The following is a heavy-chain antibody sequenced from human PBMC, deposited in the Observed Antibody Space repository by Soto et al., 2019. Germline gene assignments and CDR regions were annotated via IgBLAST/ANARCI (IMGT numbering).Heavy chain of an antibody. CDR1: GGTFGHYA. Sequence: QVQLVQSGAEVKKPGSSVKVSCKASGGTFGHYAINWFRQAPGQGLEWIGGIILIFGTAKYAQKFQGRVTITADESTSTAYMELSSLRSEDTAVYYCARETYSTTGYVYYYGMDVWGQGTTVTVSS. CDR2: IILIFGTA. CDR3: ARETYSTTGYVYYYGMDV. J-gene: IGHJ6*02. D-gene: IGHD6-13*01. V-gene: IGHV1-69*01.